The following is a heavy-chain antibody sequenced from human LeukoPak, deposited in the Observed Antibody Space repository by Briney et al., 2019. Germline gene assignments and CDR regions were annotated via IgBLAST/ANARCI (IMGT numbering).Heavy chain of an antibody. CDR1: GFTFSNAW. J-gene: IGHJ4*02. D-gene: IGHD3-22*01. CDR2: IKSKTDGGTT. V-gene: IGHV3-15*01. CDR3: TTVDYYDSSGYYGGDFDY. Sequence: GGSLRLSCAASGFTFSNAWMSWVRQAPGKGLEWVGRIKSKTDGGTTDYAAPVKGRFTISRDDSINTLYLQMNSLKTEDTAVYYCTTVDYYDSSGYYGGDFDYWGQGTLVTVSS.